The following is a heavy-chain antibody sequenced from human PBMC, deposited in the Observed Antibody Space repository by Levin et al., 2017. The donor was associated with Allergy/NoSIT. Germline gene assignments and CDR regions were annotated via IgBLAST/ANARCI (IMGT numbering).Heavy chain of an antibody. CDR3: ARIKASFSADDAFDI. Sequence: SQTLSLTCAISGDSVSSTSATWHWIRQSPSRGLEWLGRTYYRSKWNTDYAVSVKSRITINPDTSKNQFSLQLNSVTPEGTAVYYCARIKASFSADDAFDIWGQGTMVTVSS. V-gene: IGHV6-1*01. J-gene: IGHJ3*02. CDR2: TYYRSKWNT. D-gene: IGHD3-3*01. CDR1: GDSVSSTSAT.